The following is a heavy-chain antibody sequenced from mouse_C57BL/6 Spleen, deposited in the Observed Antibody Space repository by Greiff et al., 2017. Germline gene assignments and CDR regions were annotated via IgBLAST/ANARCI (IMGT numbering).Heavy chain of an antibody. V-gene: IGHV1-64*01. CDR2: IHPNSGST. J-gene: IGHJ4*01. D-gene: IGHD3-2*02. Sequence: QVQLQQPGAELVKPGASVKLSCKASGYTFTSYWMHWVKQRPGQGLEWIGMIHPNSGSTNYNEKFKSKATLTVDKSSSTAYMQLSSLTSDDSAVYYCARSTQALYAMDYWGQGTSVTVSS. CDR3: ARSTQALYAMDY. CDR1: GYTFTSYW.